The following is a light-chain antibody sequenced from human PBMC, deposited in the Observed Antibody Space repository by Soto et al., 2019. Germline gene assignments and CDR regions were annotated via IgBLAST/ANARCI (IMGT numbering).Light chain of an antibody. CDR1: NSDVGGYDY. CDR2: DVN. V-gene: IGLV2-11*01. CDR3: CSYRGSSLV. Sequence: QSALTQPRSVSGSPGQSVTISCTGTNSDVGGYDYVSWYQHHPDKAPKLIIYDVNERPSGVPDRFSGSKSGNTASLTISGLQAEDEADYYCCSYRGSSLVFGGGTKLTVL. J-gene: IGLJ3*02.